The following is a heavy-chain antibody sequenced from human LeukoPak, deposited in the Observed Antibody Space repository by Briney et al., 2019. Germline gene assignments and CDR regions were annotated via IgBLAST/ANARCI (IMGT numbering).Heavy chain of an antibody. D-gene: IGHD4-17*01. CDR2: VWSDGNGK. V-gene: IGHV3-33*01. Sequence: PGGSLRLSCAASGFTFSTYGMHWVRQAPGKGLEWVALVWSDGNGKFYADSVKGRFTISRDNSKNTVYLQMNSLRAEDTAVYYCVSVLTVTSDSWGQGTLVTVSP. CDR3: VSVLTVTSDS. J-gene: IGHJ4*02. CDR1: GFTFSTYG.